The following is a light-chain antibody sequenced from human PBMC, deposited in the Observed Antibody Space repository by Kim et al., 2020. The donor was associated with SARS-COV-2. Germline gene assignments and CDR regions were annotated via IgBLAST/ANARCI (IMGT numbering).Light chain of an antibody. CDR2: AAS. V-gene: IGKV1-27*01. CDR3: QKYNSAPPT. CDR1: QSISNY. Sequence: SASLGDRFTITCRASQSISNYLAWYQQKPGKVPKLLIYAASTLQSGVPSRFSGSGSGTDFTLTISSLQPEDVATYYCQKYNSAPPTFGQGTKLEI. J-gene: IGKJ1*01.